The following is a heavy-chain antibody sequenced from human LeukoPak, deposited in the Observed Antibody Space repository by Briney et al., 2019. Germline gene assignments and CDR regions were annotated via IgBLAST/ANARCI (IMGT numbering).Heavy chain of an antibody. CDR2: INPSGGST. D-gene: IGHD2-15*01. CDR3: ARGKVRSPLDY. J-gene: IGHJ4*02. V-gene: IGHV1-46*01. CDR1: GYTFTSYY. Sequence: GGSLRLSCAASGYTFTSYYMHWVRQAPGQGLEWMGIINPSGGSTSYAQKFQGRVTMTRDTSTSTVYMELSSLRSEDTAVYYCARGKVRSPLDYWGQGTLVTVSS.